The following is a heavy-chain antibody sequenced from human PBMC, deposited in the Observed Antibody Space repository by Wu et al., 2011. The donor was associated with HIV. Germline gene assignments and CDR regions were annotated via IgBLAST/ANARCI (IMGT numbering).Heavy chain of an antibody. Sequence: QVQLVQSGAEVKKPGSSVKVSCKASGGTFSSYGISWVRQAPGQGLEWMGWINPNSGGTNYAQKFQGRVTMTRDTSISTAYMELSRLRSDDTAVYYCARAASEVPAATADYYYYYMDVWGKGTTVTVSS. V-gene: IGHV1-2*02. CDR1: GGTFSSYG. J-gene: IGHJ6*03. D-gene: IGHD2-2*01. CDR3: ARAASEVPAATADYYYYYMDV. CDR2: INPNSGGT.